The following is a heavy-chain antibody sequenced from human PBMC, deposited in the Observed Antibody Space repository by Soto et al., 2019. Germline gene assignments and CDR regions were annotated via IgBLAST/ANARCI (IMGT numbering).Heavy chain of an antibody. V-gene: IGHV1-69*13. D-gene: IGHD2-2*02. CDR1: GGTFSSYA. Sequence: AASVKVSCKASGGTFSSYAISWVRQAPGQGLEWMGGIIPIFGTANYAQKFQGRVTITADESTSTAYMELSSLRSEDTAVYYCARQDSIQYCSSTSCYTRVSGMDVWGQGTTVTVSS. J-gene: IGHJ6*02. CDR3: ARQDSIQYCSSTSCYTRVSGMDV. CDR2: IIPIFGTA.